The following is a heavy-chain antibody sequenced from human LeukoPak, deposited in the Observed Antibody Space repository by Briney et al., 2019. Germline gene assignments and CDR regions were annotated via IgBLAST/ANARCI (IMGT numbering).Heavy chain of an antibody. CDR3: ARPEVGATSSAFDI. V-gene: IGHV1-69*06. Sequence: GASVKVSCKASGGTFSSYAISWVRQAPGQGLEWMGGIIPIFGTANYAQKFQGRVTITADKSTSTAYMELSSLRSEDTAVYYCARPEVGATSSAFDIWGQGTMVTVSS. CDR2: IIPIFGTA. J-gene: IGHJ3*02. CDR1: GGTFSSYA. D-gene: IGHD1-26*01.